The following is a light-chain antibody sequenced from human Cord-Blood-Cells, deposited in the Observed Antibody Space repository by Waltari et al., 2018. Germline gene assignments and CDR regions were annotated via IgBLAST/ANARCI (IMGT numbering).Light chain of an antibody. J-gene: IGKJ4*01. Sequence: ELVLTQSPATLSLSPGERATLSCRASQSVSSYLAWYQQKPGQAPRLLIYDASNRATGIPARFSGSGSETDFTLTISSLEPEDFAVYYCQQRSNWPLTFGGGTKVEIK. CDR1: QSVSSY. CDR3: QQRSNWPLT. V-gene: IGKV3-11*01. CDR2: DAS.